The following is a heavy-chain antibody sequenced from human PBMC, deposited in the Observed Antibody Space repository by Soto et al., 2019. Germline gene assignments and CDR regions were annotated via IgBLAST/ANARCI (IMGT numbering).Heavy chain of an antibody. V-gene: IGHV4-34*01. J-gene: IGHJ5*02. Sequence: SETLSLTCAVSGGSFRGYFWSWIRQSPDKGLEWIGEINDSGSTYYNPSFKSRLTISVDTSKSQISLTLSSVSAADTALYYCARCSLVVVPAPGFDPWGRGTLVTVSS. CDR2: INDSGST. CDR1: GGSFRGYF. CDR3: ARCSLVVVPAPGFDP. D-gene: IGHD2-2*01.